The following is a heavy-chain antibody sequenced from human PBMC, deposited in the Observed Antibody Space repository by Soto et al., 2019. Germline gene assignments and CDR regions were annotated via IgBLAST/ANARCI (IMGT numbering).Heavy chain of an antibody. V-gene: IGHV4-39*02. J-gene: IGHJ3*02. Sequence: SETLSLTCSVSGDSISTSSYYWGWIRQPPGKGLEWIGTIYYSGSTYYNPSLKSRVTISVDTSKNHFSLKLSSVSAADTAVFYCARLSSGAFDIWGQGIVVT. CDR2: IYYSGST. CDR3: ARLSSGAFDI. D-gene: IGHD2-15*01. CDR1: GDSISTSSYY.